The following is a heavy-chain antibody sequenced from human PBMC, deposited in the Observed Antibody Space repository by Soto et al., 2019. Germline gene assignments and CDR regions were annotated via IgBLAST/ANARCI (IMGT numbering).Heavy chain of an antibody. CDR1: GFTFSSYA. J-gene: IGHJ6*02. D-gene: IGHD4-4*01. Sequence: QVQLVESGGGVVQPGRSLRLSCAASGFTFSSYAMHWVRQAPGKGLEWVAVISYDGSNKYYADSVKGRFTISRDNSKNTQYLQMNSLRAEDTVVYYCEREGYSNYEDYYGLDVWGQGTTVTVSS. CDR2: ISYDGSNK. V-gene: IGHV3-30-3*01. CDR3: EREGYSNYEDYYGLDV.